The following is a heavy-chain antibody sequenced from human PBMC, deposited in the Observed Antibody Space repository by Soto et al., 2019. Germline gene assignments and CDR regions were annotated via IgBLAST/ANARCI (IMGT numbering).Heavy chain of an antibody. CDR2: LNPNSGNT. Sequence: QVQLVQSGAEVKKPGPPVKVSARPLGSTFPSFDLNWLEQATGQGLEWMGWLNPNSGNTGYAQKFQGRVTMTRNTSISTAYMELSSLRSEDTAVYYCARVIYPYVAWGQGTLVTVSS. CDR3: ARVIYPYVA. D-gene: IGHD2-21*01. CDR1: GSTFPSFD. V-gene: IGHV1-8*01. J-gene: IGHJ5*02.